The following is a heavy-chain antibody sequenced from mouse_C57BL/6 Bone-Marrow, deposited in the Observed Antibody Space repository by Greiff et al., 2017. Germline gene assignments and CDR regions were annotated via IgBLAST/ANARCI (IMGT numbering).Heavy chain of an antibody. CDR2: IYPGDGDT. CDR3: ARGGLGSSSYAMDY. V-gene: IGHV1-80*01. D-gene: IGHD1-1*01. J-gene: IGHJ4*01. Sequence: QVQLQQSGAELVKPGASVKISCKASGYAFSSYWMNWVKQRPGKGLEWIGQIYPGDGDTNYNGKFKGKATLTADKSSSTAYMQLSSLTSEDSAVYFCARGGLGSSSYAMDYWGQGTSVTVSS. CDR1: GYAFSSYW.